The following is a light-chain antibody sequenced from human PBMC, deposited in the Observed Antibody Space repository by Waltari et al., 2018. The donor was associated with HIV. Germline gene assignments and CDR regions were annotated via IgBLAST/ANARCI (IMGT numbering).Light chain of an antibody. J-gene: IGLJ2*01. CDR3: CSYAGSSTLV. V-gene: IGLV2-23*02. Sequence: QSALTQPASVSGSPGQSITISCTGTSSDVGSYNLVSWYQQHPGKAPKLMVYEFSKRPPGVSNRVSGSKEGNKASLTSAGLQAEDEADYYCCSYAGSSTLVFGGGTKLTVL. CDR1: SSDVGSYNL. CDR2: EFS.